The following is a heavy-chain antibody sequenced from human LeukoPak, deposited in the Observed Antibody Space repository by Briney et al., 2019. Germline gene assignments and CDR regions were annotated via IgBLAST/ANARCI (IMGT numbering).Heavy chain of an antibody. Sequence: PSETLSLTCTVSGGSISSGSYYWSWIRQPAGKGLEWIGSIYYSGSTYYNPSLKSRVTISVDTSKNQFSLKLSSVTAADTAVYYCARLQYSSGWSAFDYWGQGTLVTVSS. CDR3: ARLQYSSGWSAFDY. V-gene: IGHV4-39*07. J-gene: IGHJ4*02. CDR2: IYYSGST. D-gene: IGHD6-19*01. CDR1: GGSISSGSYY.